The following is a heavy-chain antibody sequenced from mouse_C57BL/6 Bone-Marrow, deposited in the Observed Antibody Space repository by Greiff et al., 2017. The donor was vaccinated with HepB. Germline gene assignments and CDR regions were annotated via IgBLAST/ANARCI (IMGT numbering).Heavy chain of an antibody. J-gene: IGHJ4*01. CDR2: INYDGSST. V-gene: IGHV5-16*01. D-gene: IGHD1-1*01. Sequence: EVKLVESEGGLVQPGSSMKLSCTASGFTFSDYYMAWVRQVPEKGLEWVANINYDGSSTYYLDSLKSRFIISRDNAKNILYLQMSSLKSEDTATYYCAREDYGSTMDYWGQGTSVTVFS. CDR3: AREDYGSTMDY. CDR1: GFTFSDYY.